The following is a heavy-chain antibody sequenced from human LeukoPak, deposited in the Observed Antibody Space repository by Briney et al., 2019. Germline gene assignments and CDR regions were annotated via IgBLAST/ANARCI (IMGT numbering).Heavy chain of an antibody. D-gene: IGHD6-13*01. CDR3: ARGKRYSSSWFYNRFDP. V-gene: IGHV3-13*01. J-gene: IGHJ5*02. CDR1: GFTFSSYD. Sequence: GGSLRLSCEVSGFTFSSYDMHWVRQTTGKGLEWVSGIGATGDTHYPDSVKGRFTVSRENAKNSLYLQMNSLRAGDTAVYYCARGKRYSSSWFYNRFDPWGQGTLVTVSS. CDR2: IGATGDT.